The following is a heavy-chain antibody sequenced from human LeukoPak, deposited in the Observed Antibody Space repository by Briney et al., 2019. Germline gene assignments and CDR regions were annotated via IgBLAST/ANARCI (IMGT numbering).Heavy chain of an antibody. Sequence: GGSLRLSCAASGLTFSSYSMNWVRQAPGKGLEWVAYISSFSGTIYYADSVKGRFAISRDNAKNSLYLQMNSLRAEDAAVYYCARRDIMTGYYWYFQYWGQGTLVTVSS. CDR3: ARRDIMTGYYWYFQY. CDR1: GLTFSSYS. D-gene: IGHD3-9*01. J-gene: IGHJ1*01. CDR2: ISSFSGTI. V-gene: IGHV3-48*01.